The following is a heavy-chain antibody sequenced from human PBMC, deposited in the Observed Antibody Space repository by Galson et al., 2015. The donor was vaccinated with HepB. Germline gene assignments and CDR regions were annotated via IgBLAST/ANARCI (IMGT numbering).Heavy chain of an antibody. D-gene: IGHD4-11*01. J-gene: IGHJ3*02. Sequence: SLRLSCAASGFSFSSYGMHWVRQAPGKGLEWVAIIWSDGSDRYYGDSVKGRFTISRDNSKNTLYLQMNSLRVEDTAIYYCARPKETTVTPDAFDIWGHGAVVTVSS. CDR3: ARPKETTVTPDAFDI. CDR2: IWSDGSDR. V-gene: IGHV3-33*01. CDR1: GFSFSSYG.